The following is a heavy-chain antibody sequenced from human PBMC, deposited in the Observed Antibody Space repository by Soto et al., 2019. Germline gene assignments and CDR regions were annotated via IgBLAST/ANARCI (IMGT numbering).Heavy chain of an antibody. Sequence: ASVKVSCKASGYTSTSYDINWVRQATGQGLEWMGWMNPNSGNTGYAQKFQGRVTMTRNTSISTAYMELSSLRSEDTAVYYCARGLGYGDYDHYYGMDVWGQGTTVTVSS. J-gene: IGHJ6*02. CDR1: GYTSTSYD. D-gene: IGHD4-17*01. CDR3: ARGLGYGDYDHYYGMDV. V-gene: IGHV1-8*02. CDR2: MNPNSGNT.